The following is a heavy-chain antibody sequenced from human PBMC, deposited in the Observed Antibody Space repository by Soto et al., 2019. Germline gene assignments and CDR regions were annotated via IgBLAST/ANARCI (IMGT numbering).Heavy chain of an antibody. J-gene: IGHJ6*02. CDR3: AKEFGWELQLSHPYYNSGMDV. CDR1: GFTFRSYG. V-gene: IGHV3-30*18. Sequence: QVQLVESGGGVVQPGRSLRLSCAAPGFTFRSYGMHWVRQAPGKGLEWVALMSFDGSNKYYADSVRGRFTISSDNSKSTLYLQMAILRPQDTAVYYCAKEFGWELQLSHPYYNSGMDVWGQGTTVTVSS. D-gene: IGHD1-1*01. CDR2: MSFDGSNK.